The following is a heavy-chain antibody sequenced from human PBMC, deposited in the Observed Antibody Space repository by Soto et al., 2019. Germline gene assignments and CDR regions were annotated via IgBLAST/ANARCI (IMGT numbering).Heavy chain of an antibody. J-gene: IGHJ6*02. V-gene: IGHV3-30*18. D-gene: IGHD4-4*01. CDR2: ISYDGSNK. CDR1: GFTFSSYG. Sequence: QVQLVESGGGVVQPGRSLRLSCAASGFTFSSYGMHWVRQAPGKGLEWVAVISYDGSNKYYADSVKGRFTISRDNSKNTLYLQMNSLRAEDTAVYYCAKDYSNYPERVYYYYGMDVWGQGTTVTVSS. CDR3: AKDYSNYPERVYYYYGMDV.